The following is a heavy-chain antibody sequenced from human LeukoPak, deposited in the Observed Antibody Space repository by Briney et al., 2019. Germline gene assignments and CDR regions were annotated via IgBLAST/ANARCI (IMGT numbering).Heavy chain of an antibody. J-gene: IGHJ4*02. CDR2: IIPIFGTA. CDR1: GGTFSSYA. CDR3: AREPTGDGMATFFDY. V-gene: IGHV1-69*01. Sequence: ASVKVSCKASGGTFSSYAISWVRQAPGQGLEWMGGIIPIFGTANYAQKFQGRVTITADESTSTAYMELSSLRSEDTAVYYCAREPTGDGMATFFDYWGQGTLVTVSS. D-gene: IGHD5-24*01.